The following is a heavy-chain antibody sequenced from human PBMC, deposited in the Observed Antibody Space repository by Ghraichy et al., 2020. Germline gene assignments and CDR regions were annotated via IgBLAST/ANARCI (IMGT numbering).Heavy chain of an antibody. D-gene: IGHD6-13*01. J-gene: IGHJ6*02. Sequence: SETLSLTCTVSGGSISSYYWSWIRQPPGKGLEWIGYIYYSGSTNYNPSLKSRVTISVDTSKNQFSLKLSSVTAADTAWYYCARLPRPAAAGTFYYYGMDVWGQGTTVTVCS. CDR1: GGSISSYY. CDR3: ARLPRPAAAGTFYYYGMDV. V-gene: IGHV4-59*08. CDR2: IYYSGST.